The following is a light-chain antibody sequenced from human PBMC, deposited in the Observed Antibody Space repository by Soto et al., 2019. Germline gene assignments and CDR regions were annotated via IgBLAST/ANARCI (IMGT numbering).Light chain of an antibody. CDR3: QQYNSYPLT. CDR1: QSISTW. J-gene: IGKJ4*01. Sequence: DIQMTRSPSTVSASVGGRVTVTCRASQSISTWLAWYQQKVGKAPKVLMYAASSLQSGVPSRFSGSGYGTEFNLTISSLQPDDFATYYCQQYNSYPLTFGGGTKVDIK. CDR2: AAS. V-gene: IGKV1-5*01.